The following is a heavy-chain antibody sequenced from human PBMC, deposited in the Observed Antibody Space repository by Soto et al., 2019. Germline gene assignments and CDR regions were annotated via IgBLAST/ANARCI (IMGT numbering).Heavy chain of an antibody. CDR3: ARDQGWYSSPSNHYYMDV. CDR2: INSDGSST. Sequence: GGSLRLSCAASGFTFSSYWMHWVRQAPGKGLVWVSRINSDGSSTSYADSVKGRFTISRDNAKNTLYLQMNSLRAEDTAVYYCARDQGWYSSPSNHYYMDVWGKGTTVTVSS. J-gene: IGHJ6*03. V-gene: IGHV3-74*01. D-gene: IGHD6-6*01. CDR1: GFTFSSYW.